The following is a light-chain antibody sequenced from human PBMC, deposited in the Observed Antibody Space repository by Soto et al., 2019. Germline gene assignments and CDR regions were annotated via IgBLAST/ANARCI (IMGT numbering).Light chain of an antibody. J-gene: IGKJ5*01. V-gene: IGKV1-9*01. Sequence: LLTQSPSCLSASVGGTVTITFRAGQGIDTSLAWYQQKPGKAPKPLIYAPYNFPSGVPSRFSGSGAGTHFTLTISSLQPEDVATDYCQQLHGCPITFGQGTRLEIK. CDR2: APY. CDR1: QGIDTS. CDR3: QQLHGCPIT.